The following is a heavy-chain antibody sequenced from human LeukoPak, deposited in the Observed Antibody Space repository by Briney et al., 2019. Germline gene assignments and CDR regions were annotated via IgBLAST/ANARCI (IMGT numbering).Heavy chain of an antibody. CDR3: ARWGYTNGWYYFEN. Sequence: PGGSLRLSCAASGFTFINYWMGWVRQAPGKGLEWVANIKQDGSETCYVDSVKGRFTISRDNAKSSLFLHMNSLRAEDTAVYYCARWGYTNGWYYFENWGQGTLVTVSS. V-gene: IGHV3-7*01. CDR1: GFTFINYW. J-gene: IGHJ4*02. D-gene: IGHD6-19*01. CDR2: IKQDGSET.